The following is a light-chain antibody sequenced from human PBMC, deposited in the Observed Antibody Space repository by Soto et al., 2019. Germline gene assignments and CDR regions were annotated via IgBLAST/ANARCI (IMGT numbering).Light chain of an antibody. V-gene: IGKV4-1*01. CDR3: QQYYSVPPT. J-gene: IGKJ1*01. Sequence: DIVMTQSPDSLAVSLGERATINCKSSQSVLYSSKNKNYLAWYQQKPGQPPKLLIYWASTRESGVPDRFSGSGSGTDFTLTIGSLQAEDVAVYYCQQYYSVPPTFGQGTKVDIK. CDR1: QSVLYSSKNKNY. CDR2: WAS.